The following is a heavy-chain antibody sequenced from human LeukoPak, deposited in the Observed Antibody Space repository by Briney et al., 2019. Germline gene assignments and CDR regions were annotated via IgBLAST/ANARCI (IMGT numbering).Heavy chain of an antibody. CDR1: GGSISSGGYY. CDR3: ARATTYYYGSGSYYRY. D-gene: IGHD3-10*01. CDR2: IYYSGST. V-gene: IGHV4-31*03. J-gene: IGHJ4*02. Sequence: SETLSLTCTVSGGSISSGGYYWSWIRQHPGKGLESIGYIYYSGSTYYNPSLKSRVTISVDTSKNQFSLKLSSVTAADTAVYYCARATTYYYGSGSYYRYWGQGTLVTVSS.